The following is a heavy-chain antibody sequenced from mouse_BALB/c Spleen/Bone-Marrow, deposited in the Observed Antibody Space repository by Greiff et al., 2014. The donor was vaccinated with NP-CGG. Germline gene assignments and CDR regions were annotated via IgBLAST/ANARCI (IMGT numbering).Heavy chain of an antibody. J-gene: IGHJ4*01. D-gene: IGHD3-1*01. CDR2: IHPSNGRT. Sequence: VQLQQSGTELVKPGASVKLSCKASGYTFTSYWVHWVQQGPGQGLEWIGEIHPSNGRTNYSEKIKTKTTLTFDKYSSTDHMHLSSRTSEDSAFYYCARGKARAMMDYWGQGTSVTVSS. CDR1: GYTFTSYW. CDR3: ARGKARAMMDY. V-gene: IGHV1S81*02.